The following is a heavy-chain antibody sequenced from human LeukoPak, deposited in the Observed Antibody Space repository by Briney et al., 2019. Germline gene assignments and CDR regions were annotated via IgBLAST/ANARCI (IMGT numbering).Heavy chain of an antibody. V-gene: IGHV3-9*01. Sequence: GGSLRLSCAASGFTFDDYAMHWVRQAPGKGLEWVSGISWNSGSIGYADSVKGRFTISRDNAKNSLYLQMNSLRAEDTAVYYCARAANSGSYSGYYYYMDVWGKGTTVTISS. J-gene: IGHJ6*03. D-gene: IGHD1-26*01. CDR3: ARAANSGSYSGYYYYMDV. CDR2: ISWNSGSI. CDR1: GFTFDDYA.